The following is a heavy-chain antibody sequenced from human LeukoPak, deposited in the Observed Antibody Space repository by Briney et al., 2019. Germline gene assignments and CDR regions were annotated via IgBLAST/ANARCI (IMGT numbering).Heavy chain of an antibody. Sequence: GGSLRLSCAASGFTFSSYAMSWVRQAPGKGLEWVSAISGSGGSTYYADSVKGRFTISRDNSKNTLYLQMNSLRAEDAAVYYCAKIQQLVLYGMDVWGQGTTVTVSS. CDR1: GFTFSSYA. CDR3: AKIQQLVLYGMDV. D-gene: IGHD6-13*01. CDR2: ISGSGGST. J-gene: IGHJ6*02. V-gene: IGHV3-23*01.